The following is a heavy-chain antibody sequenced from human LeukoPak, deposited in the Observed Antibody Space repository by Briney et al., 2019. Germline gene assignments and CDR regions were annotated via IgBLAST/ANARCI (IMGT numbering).Heavy chain of an antibody. CDR1: GDSISSSNSY. CDR3: ARMYYYDSGGSNWFDP. D-gene: IGHD3-10*01. CDR2: MYYSGST. V-gene: IGHV4-39*07. J-gene: IGHJ5*02. Sequence: SETLSLTCTVSGDSISSSNSYWGWIRQPPGKGLEWIGSMYYSGSTNYNPSPKSRVTISGDTSKSQCFLKLSSVTAADTAVYYCARMYYYDSGGSNWFDPWGQGTLVTVSS.